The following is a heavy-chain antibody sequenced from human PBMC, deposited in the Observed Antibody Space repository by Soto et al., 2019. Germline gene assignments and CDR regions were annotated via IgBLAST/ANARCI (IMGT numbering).Heavy chain of an antibody. V-gene: IGHV4-39*01. CDR2: IYYSGST. J-gene: IGHJ5*02. CDR3: ASRESAAGTDWWFDP. CDR1: GGSISSSSFH. Sequence: QLQLQESGPGLVKPSETLFLTCTVSGGSISSSSFHWGWIRQPPGKRLEWIGRIYYSGSTYYSPSLTGSLTTSVDTCKSQFSLKPSSVTAADTAVYYCASRESAAGTDWWFDPWGQGTLVTVSS. D-gene: IGHD6-13*01.